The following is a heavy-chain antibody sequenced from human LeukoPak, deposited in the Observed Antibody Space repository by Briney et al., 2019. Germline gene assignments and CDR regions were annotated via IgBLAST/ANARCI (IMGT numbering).Heavy chain of an antibody. V-gene: IGHV4-39*01. CDR1: GGSISSSSYY. CDR3: ARHGRPWELRAAFDI. CDR2: IYYSGST. Sequence: SETLSLTCTVSGGSISSSSYYWGWIRQPPGKGREWIGSIYYSGSTYYNPSLKSRVTISVDTSKNQFSLKLSSVTAADTAVYYCARHGRPWELRAAFDIWGQGTMVTVSS. J-gene: IGHJ3*02. D-gene: IGHD1-26*01.